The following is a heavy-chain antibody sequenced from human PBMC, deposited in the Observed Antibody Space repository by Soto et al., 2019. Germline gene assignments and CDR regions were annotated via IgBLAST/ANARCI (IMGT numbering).Heavy chain of an antibody. CDR1: GFTFSSFW. CDR3: IRDYGEAGSTNAFDI. V-gene: IGHV3-74*01. J-gene: IGHJ3*02. CDR2: INSDGSGA. D-gene: IGHD3-10*01. Sequence: GGSLRLSCAASGFTFSSFWMHWVRQAPGKGLVWVSRINSDGSGASYADFVEGRFTISRDNAKNTVYFQMNSLREEDTAVYYCIRDYGEAGSTNAFDIWGQGTLVTVSS.